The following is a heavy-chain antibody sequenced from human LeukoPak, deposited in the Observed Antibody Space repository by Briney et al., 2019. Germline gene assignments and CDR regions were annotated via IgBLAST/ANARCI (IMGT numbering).Heavy chain of an antibody. D-gene: IGHD3-10*01. CDR1: GGSISSYY. CDR3: ARLRFTDYYYYGMDV. CDR2: IYTSGST. J-gene: IGHJ6*02. V-gene: IGHV4-4*09. Sequence: PSETLSLTCTVSGGSISSYYWSWIRQPPGKGLEWIGYIYTSGSTNYNPSLKSRVTISVDSSKNQLSLKLSSVTAADTAVYYCARLRFTDYYYYGMDVWGQGTTVTVSS.